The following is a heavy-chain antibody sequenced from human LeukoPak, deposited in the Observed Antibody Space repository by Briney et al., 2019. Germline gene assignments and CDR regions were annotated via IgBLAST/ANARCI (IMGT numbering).Heavy chain of an antibody. V-gene: IGHV4-59*01. CDR1: GGSISSYY. J-gene: IGHJ5*02. Sequence: SETLSLTCTVSGGSISSYYWSWIRQPPGKGLEWIGYIYYSGSTNYNPSLKSRVTISVDTSKNQFSLKLSSVTAADTAVYYCATGGVAARRYPLYNWFDPWGQGTLVTVSS. CDR3: ATGGVAARRYPLYNWFDP. CDR2: IYYSGST. D-gene: IGHD6-6*01.